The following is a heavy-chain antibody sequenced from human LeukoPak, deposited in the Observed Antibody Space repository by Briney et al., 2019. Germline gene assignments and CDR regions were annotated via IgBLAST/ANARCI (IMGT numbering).Heavy chain of an antibody. Sequence: SETLSLTCTVSGGSVSSGRDYWSWIRQPPGKGLEWIGFIYYSGSTNYNPSLKSRVTISVDTSKNQFSLRLSSVTAADTAVYYCARTPGYCSGTSCYIGYWGQGTLVTVSS. CDR1: GGSVSSGRDY. CDR2: IYYSGST. D-gene: IGHD2-2*02. J-gene: IGHJ4*02. CDR3: ARTPGYCSGTSCYIGY. V-gene: IGHV4-61*01.